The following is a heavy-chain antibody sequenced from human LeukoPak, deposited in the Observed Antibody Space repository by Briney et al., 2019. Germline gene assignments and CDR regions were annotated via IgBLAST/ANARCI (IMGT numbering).Heavy chain of an antibody. CDR1: GFTFSSYA. D-gene: IGHD5-12*01. CDR2: ISYDGSNK. CDR3: AKDIDRYSGYDPHFDY. Sequence: GGSLRLSCAASGFTFSSYAMHWVRQAPGKGLEWVAVISYDGSNKYYADSMKGRFTISRDNSKNTLYLQMNSLRAEDTAVYYCAKDIDRYSGYDPHFDYWGQGTLVTVSS. V-gene: IGHV3-30*04. J-gene: IGHJ4*02.